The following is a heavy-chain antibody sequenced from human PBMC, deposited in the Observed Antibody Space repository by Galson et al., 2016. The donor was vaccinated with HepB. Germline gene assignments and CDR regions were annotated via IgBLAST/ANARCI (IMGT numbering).Heavy chain of an antibody. CDR1: GYTFTSYF. D-gene: IGHD6-25*01. Sequence: SVKVSCKASGYTFTSYFVHWVRQAPGQGLEWMGIVHPSGGSTNYAQQFQGRVTMTRDTSTSTVYMELSSLRPEDTAVYYCARGPSLWYFDLWGRGTLVTVSS. CDR2: VHPSGGST. CDR3: ARGPSLWYFDL. V-gene: IGHV1-46*01. J-gene: IGHJ2*01.